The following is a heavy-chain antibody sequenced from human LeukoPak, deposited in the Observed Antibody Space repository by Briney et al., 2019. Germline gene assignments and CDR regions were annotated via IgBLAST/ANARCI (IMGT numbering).Heavy chain of an antibody. CDR1: GGSISNPNW. V-gene: IGHV4-4*02. J-gene: IGHJ4*02. CDR3: AREGGPYRPLDY. Sequence: SETLSLTCGVSGGSISNPNWWTWVRQPPGKGLEWIGEVNRQGSTNYNPSLKSRVAISVNKSENHISLKLTSVTAADAAVYYCAREGGPYRPLDYSGQGTLVTVAS. CDR2: VNRQGST.